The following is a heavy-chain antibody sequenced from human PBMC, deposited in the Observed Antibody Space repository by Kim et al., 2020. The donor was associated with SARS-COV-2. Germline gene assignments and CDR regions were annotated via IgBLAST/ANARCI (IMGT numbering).Heavy chain of an antibody. CDR2: ISYDGSNK. D-gene: IGHD3-3*01. Sequence: GGSLRLSCAASGFTFSSYGMHWVRQAPGKGLEWVAVISYDGSNKYYADSVKGRFTISRDNSKNTLYLQMNSLRAEDTAVYYCAKGGAYDFWSGYQEEYY. J-gene: IGHJ6*01. V-gene: IGHV3-30*18. CDR3: AKGGAYDFWSGYQEEYY. CDR1: GFTFSSYG.